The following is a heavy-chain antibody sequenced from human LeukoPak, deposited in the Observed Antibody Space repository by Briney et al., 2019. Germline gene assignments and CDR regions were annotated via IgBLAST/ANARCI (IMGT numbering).Heavy chain of an antibody. Sequence: GASVKVSCKASGYTFSSCTMHWVRQAPGQRLEWMGWINAGNGNTKYSQKFQGRITITRDTFARTAYMELSSLRSEDTAMYYCARDEAYYDSSGYHYYYYGMDVWGQGTTVTVS. CDR1: GYTFSSCT. J-gene: IGHJ6*02. V-gene: IGHV1-3*01. CDR2: INAGNGNT. CDR3: ARDEAYYDSSGYHYYYYGMDV. D-gene: IGHD3-22*01.